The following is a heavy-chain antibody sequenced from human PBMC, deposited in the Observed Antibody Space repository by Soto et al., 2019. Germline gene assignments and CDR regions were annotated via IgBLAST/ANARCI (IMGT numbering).Heavy chain of an antibody. CDR2: TNSDGSTT. D-gene: IGHD6-19*01. J-gene: IGHJ4*02. V-gene: IGHV3-74*01. CDR1: GFTFSNYW. Sequence: GGSLRLSCAASGFTFSNYWMHWVRQAPGKGLVWVSLTNSDGSTTNYADSVKGRVNISRDNAKNTLYLQMNSLRAEDTAVYYCASARYSGGFDYWGQGALVTVSS. CDR3: ASARYSGGFDY.